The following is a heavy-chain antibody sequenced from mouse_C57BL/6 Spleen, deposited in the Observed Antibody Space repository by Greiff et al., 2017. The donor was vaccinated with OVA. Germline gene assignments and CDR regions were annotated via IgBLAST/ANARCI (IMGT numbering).Heavy chain of an antibody. CDR2: ISGGGGNT. CDR3: ARHRYYGSSYIAY. CDR1: GFTFSSYT. V-gene: IGHV5-9*01. J-gene: IGHJ3*01. D-gene: IGHD1-1*01. Sequence: EVKLMESGGGLVKPGGSLKLSCAASGFTFSSYTMSWVRQTPEKRLEWVATISGGGGNTYYPDSVKGRFTISRDNAKNTLYLQMSSLRSEDTALYYCARHRYYGSSYIAYWGQGTLVTVSA.